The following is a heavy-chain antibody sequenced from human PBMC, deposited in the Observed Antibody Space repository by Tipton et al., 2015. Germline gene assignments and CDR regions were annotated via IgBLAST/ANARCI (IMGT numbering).Heavy chain of an antibody. J-gene: IGHJ4*02. D-gene: IGHD1-26*01. Sequence: QLVQSGAEVKKPGASVRVSCEASGYTFITYNMHWVRQAPGQGLEWMGFINPRGGTITNTQSFQGRVTLTRDTSTSTVYMELTSLRSEDTAMYYCVRGGAVSGQRTPFDYWGQGTLVTVSS. CDR1: GYTFITYN. CDR3: VRGGAVSGQRTPFDY. CDR2: INPRGGTI. V-gene: IGHV1-46*03.